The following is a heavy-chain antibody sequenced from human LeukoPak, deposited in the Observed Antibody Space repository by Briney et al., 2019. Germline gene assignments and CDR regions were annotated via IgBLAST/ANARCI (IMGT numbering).Heavy chain of an antibody. V-gene: IGHV4-59*08. Sequence: PSETLSLTCTVSGGSISNYYWSWIRQSREKGLEWIGYIHDSGSTNYNPSRKSRVTISVDTSKNQFSLKLSSVTAADTAVYYCARLDAAAGRYLQFFYWGQGTLVTVSS. D-gene: IGHD5-24*01. CDR2: IHDSGST. CDR1: GGSISNYY. J-gene: IGHJ4*02. CDR3: ARLDAAAGRYLQFFY.